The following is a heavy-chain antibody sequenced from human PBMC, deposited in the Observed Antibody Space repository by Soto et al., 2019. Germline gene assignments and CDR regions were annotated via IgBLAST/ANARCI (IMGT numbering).Heavy chain of an antibody. CDR2: INHSGSS. CDR3: ARMAGPWYFDL. J-gene: IGHJ2*01. V-gene: IGHV4-34*01. Sequence: SETLSLTCAVHGGCFSGFYWTWIRQPPGKGLEWIGEINHSGSSNYNPPLKSRVTMSLDTSRNQFSLSLNSVTAADTAVYYCARMAGPWYFDLWGRGTLVTVSS. CDR1: GGCFSGFY.